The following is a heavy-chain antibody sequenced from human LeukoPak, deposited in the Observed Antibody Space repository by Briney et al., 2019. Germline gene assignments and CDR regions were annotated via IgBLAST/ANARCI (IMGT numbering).Heavy chain of an antibody. D-gene: IGHD3-10*01. CDR2: ISSSSSTI. Sequence: PGGSLRLSCAASGFTFSSYSMNWVRQAPGKGLEWVSYISSSSSTIYYADSVKGRFTISRDNAKNSLYLQMNSLRAEDTAVYYCARDRGEAARDYYYMDVWGKGTTVTASS. J-gene: IGHJ6*03. CDR3: ARDRGEAARDYYYMDV. V-gene: IGHV3-48*01. CDR1: GFTFSSYS.